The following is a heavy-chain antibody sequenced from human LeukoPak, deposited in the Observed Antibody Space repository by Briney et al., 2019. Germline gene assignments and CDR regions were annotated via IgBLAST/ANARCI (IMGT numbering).Heavy chain of an antibody. Sequence: GGSLRLSCAASGFTFSSYSTNWVRQAPGKGLEWVSSISSSSYIYYADSVKGRFTISRDNAKNSLYLQMNSLRAEDTAVYYCARDVGYCSSTSCRRGVYWGQGTLVTVSS. J-gene: IGHJ4*02. D-gene: IGHD2-2*01. CDR1: GFTFSSYS. CDR2: ISSSSYI. CDR3: ARDVGYCSSTSCRRGVY. V-gene: IGHV3-21*01.